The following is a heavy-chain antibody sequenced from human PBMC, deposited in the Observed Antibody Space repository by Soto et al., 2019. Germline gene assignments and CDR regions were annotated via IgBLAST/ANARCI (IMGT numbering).Heavy chain of an antibody. V-gene: IGHV1-18*01. CDR1: GYTFTTYG. D-gene: IGHD3-10*01. CDR3: ARSPGSYPFDY. J-gene: IGHJ4*02. Sequence: GASVKVSCKASGYTFTTYGLNWVRQAPGQGLEWMGWISTYNGNTNYAQRLQGRVTMTTDTSTSTAYMELRSLRSDDTAVYYCARSPGSYPFDYWGQGTLVTVSS. CDR2: ISTYNGNT.